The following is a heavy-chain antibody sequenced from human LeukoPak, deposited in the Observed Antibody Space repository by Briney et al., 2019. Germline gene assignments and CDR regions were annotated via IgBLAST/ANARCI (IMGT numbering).Heavy chain of an antibody. CDR3: AKAPANWNDPWFDP. V-gene: IGHV3-23*01. D-gene: IGHD1-20*01. CDR1: GFTFNNYA. CDR2: ISGSGGST. Sequence: PGRSLRLSCVASGFTFNNYAMHWVRQAPGKGLEWASAISGSGGSTYYADSVKGRFTISRDNSKNTLYLQMNSLRAEDTAVYYCAKAPANWNDPWFDPWGQGTLVTVSS. J-gene: IGHJ5*02.